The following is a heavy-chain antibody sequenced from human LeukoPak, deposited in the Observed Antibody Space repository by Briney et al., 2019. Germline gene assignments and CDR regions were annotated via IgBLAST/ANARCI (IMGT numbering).Heavy chain of an antibody. Sequence: GGSLRLSCAASGFAFSNAWMSWVRQAPGKGLEWVGRIKSKTDGGTTDYAAPVKGRFTISRDDSKNTLYPQMNSLKTEDTAVYYCTTEDIVVVPAVYFDYWGQGTLVTVSS. CDR3: TTEDIVVVPAVYFDY. CDR2: IKSKTDGGTT. D-gene: IGHD2-2*01. V-gene: IGHV3-15*01. J-gene: IGHJ4*02. CDR1: GFAFSNAW.